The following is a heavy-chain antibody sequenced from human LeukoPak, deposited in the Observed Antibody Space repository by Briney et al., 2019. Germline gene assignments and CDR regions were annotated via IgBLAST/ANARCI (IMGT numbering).Heavy chain of an antibody. D-gene: IGHD3-10*01. V-gene: IGHV4-39*01. CDR1: GGSISSSSYY. CDR2: IYYSGST. J-gene: IGHJ4*02. CDR3: ARHVDEYYYGSGSSLGDYYFDY. Sequence: PSETLSLTCTVSGGSISSSSYYWGWIRQPPGKGLEWIGSIYYSGSTYYNPSLKSRVTISVDTSKNQLSLKLSSVTAADTAVYYCARHVDEYYYGSGSSLGDYYFDYWGQGTLVTVSS.